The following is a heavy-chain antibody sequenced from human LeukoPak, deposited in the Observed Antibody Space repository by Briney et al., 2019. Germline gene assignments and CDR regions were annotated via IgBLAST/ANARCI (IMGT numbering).Heavy chain of an antibody. V-gene: IGHV1-8*01. CDR1: GYTFTSYD. Sequence: ASVKVSCKASGYTFTSYDINWVRQATGQGLEWMGWMNPNSGNTGYAQKFQGRVTMTRDTSTSTVYMELSSLRSEDTAVYYCARGDSVAGTYVGLGYWGQGTLVTVSS. CDR3: ARGDSVAGTYVGLGY. J-gene: IGHJ4*02. D-gene: IGHD6-19*01. CDR2: MNPNSGNT.